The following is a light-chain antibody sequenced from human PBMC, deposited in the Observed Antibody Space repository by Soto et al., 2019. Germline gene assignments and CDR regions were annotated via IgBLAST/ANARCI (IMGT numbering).Light chain of an antibody. CDR2: AAS. Sequence: DIQMTQSPSSLSASVGDRVTITCRASQGISNYLAWYQQKPGKVPKLLIYAASTLQSGVPSRFSCSGSGTDFTLTISSLQPEDVATYYCQKYNSARITFGQGTRLEIK. CDR1: QGISNY. J-gene: IGKJ5*01. V-gene: IGKV1-27*01. CDR3: QKYNSARIT.